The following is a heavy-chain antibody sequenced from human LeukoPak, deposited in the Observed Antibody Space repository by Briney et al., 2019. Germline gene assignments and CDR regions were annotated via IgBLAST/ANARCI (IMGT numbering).Heavy chain of an antibody. CDR2: INSDGSTT. CDR1: GFTFTNYW. D-gene: IGHD3-16*01. CDR3: ARETWGGLDY. J-gene: IGHJ4*02. Sequence: SGGSLRLSCAASGFTFTNYWMHWVRQVPGEGLMWLSRINSDGSTTSYAGSVKGRFTISRDNAKNTLYLQLNTLRVEDTAVYYCARETWGGLDYWGQGTLVSVSS. V-gene: IGHV3-74*01.